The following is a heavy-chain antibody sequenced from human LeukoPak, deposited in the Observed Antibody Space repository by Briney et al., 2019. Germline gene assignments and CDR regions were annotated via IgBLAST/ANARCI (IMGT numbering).Heavy chain of an antibody. CDR1: GYTLTELS. J-gene: IGHJ4*02. CDR3: ATVAAAGAYRFDY. V-gene: IGHV1-24*01. Sequence: WASVKVSCKVSGYTLTELSMHWVRQAPGKGLEWMGGFDPEDGETIYAQKFQGRVTMTEDTSTDTAYMELSSLRSEGTAVYYCATVAAAGAYRFDYWGQGTLVTVSS. CDR2: FDPEDGET. D-gene: IGHD6-13*01.